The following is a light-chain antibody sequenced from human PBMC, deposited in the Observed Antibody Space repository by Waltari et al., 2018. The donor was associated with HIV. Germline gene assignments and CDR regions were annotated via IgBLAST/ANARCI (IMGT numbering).Light chain of an antibody. CDR1: KLGDNY. CDR2: QDS. J-gene: IGLJ2*01. CDR3: QALDSSTVV. V-gene: IGLV3-1*01. Sequence: SYEVTQPPSVSVSPGQTASLTCSGDKLGDNYACWSQQRPGHAPVLVIYQDSKRPSAIPERFSGSNSGNTATLTISGTQAMDEDDYYCQALDSSTVVFGGGTKLTVL.